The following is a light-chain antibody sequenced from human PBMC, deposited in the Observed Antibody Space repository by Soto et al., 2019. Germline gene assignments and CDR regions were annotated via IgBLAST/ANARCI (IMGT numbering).Light chain of an antibody. V-gene: IGKV3-11*01. CDR2: DAS. CDR3: QQRSNWPPLT. CDR1: QNVSRF. Sequence: EIVLTQSPATLSLSPGERATLSCRASQNVSRFLAWYQRRPGQAPRLLIYDASNRASDIPARFSGSGSGTDFTLTISSLEPEDSGVYYCQQRSNWPPLTFGGGTKVEFK. J-gene: IGKJ4*01.